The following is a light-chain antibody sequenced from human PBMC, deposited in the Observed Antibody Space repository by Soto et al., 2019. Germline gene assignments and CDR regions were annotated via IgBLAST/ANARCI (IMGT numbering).Light chain of an antibody. J-gene: IGKJ4*01. CDR1: QGISNY. V-gene: IGKV1-27*01. Sequence: DIPMTQSPSSLSASVGDRVNITCRASQGISNYLAWYQQKPGKVPMLLIYAASTLQSGVPSRFSGSRSGTDFTLTISSLRPEDVATYYCQKYDTDPLTFGGGTTVEIK. CDR2: AAS. CDR3: QKYDTDPLT.